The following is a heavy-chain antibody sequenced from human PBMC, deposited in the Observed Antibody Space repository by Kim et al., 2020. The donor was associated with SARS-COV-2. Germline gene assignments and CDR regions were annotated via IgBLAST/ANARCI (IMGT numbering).Heavy chain of an antibody. J-gene: IGHJ6*02. CDR2: INPNSGGT. V-gene: IGHV1-2*04. CDR1: GYTFTGYY. CDR3: ARGGSDSSSLRAYYYYGMDV. D-gene: IGHD6-13*01. Sequence: ASVKVSCKASGYTFTGYYMHWVRQAPGQGLEWMGWINPNSGGTNYAQKFQGWVTMTRDTSISTAYMELSRLRSDDTAVYYCARGGSDSSSLRAYYYYGMDVWGQGTTVTVSS.